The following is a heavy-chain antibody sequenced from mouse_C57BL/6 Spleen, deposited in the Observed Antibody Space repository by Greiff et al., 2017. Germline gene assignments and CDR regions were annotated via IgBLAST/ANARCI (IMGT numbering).Heavy chain of an antibody. D-gene: IGHD1-1*01. CDR2: INPSNGGT. Sequence: VQLQQPGTELVKPGASVKLSCKASGYTFTSYWMHWVKQRPGQGLEWIGNINPSNGGTNYNEKFKSKATLTVDKSSSTAYMQLSSLTSEDSAVYYCARPLDYYGSSLYAMDYWGQGTSVTVSS. J-gene: IGHJ4*01. CDR1: GYTFTSYW. CDR3: ARPLDYYGSSLYAMDY. V-gene: IGHV1-53*01.